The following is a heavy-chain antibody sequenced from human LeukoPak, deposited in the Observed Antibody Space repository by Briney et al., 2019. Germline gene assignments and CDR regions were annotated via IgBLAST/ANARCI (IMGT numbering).Heavy chain of an antibody. CDR3: ARGRIAAAGSTPRNWFDP. J-gene: IGHJ5*02. CDR2: IYYSGST. Sequence: SQTLSLTCTVSGGSISSGDYYWGWIRQPPGKGLEWIGSIYYSGSTYYNPSLKSRVTISVDTSKNQFSLKLSSVTAADTAVYYCARGRIAAAGSTPRNWFDPWGQGTLVTVSS. V-gene: IGHV4-39*07. D-gene: IGHD6-13*01. CDR1: GGSISSGDYY.